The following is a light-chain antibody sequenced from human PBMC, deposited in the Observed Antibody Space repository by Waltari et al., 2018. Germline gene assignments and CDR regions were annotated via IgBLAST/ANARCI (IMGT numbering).Light chain of an antibody. J-gene: IGLJ1*01. CDR1: SSDVRGYNY. CDR3: SSYTSSSTLEV. V-gene: IGLV2-14*01. CDR2: EVS. Sequence: QSALPQPASVSGSPGQSSTISCTGTSSDVRGYNYASWYQQHPGKAPKLMIYEVSNRPSGVSNRFSGSKSGTPASLTISGLQAEDEADYYCSSYTSSSTLEVFGTGTKVTVL.